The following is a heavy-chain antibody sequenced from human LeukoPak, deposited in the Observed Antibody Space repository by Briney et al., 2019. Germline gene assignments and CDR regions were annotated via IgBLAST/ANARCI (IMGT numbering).Heavy chain of an antibody. J-gene: IGHJ4*02. CDR1: GYSFTSYW. Sequence: GGSLKISCKGSGYSFTSYWLGWVRQLPGKGLEWMGIIYPGDSDTRYSPSFQGQVTISADNSISTADLQWSSLKASDTAMYYCARQGGRWLQLHPLVYWGQGTLVTVSS. CDR3: ARQGGRWLQLHPLVY. CDR2: IYPGDSDT. V-gene: IGHV5-51*01. D-gene: IGHD5-24*01.